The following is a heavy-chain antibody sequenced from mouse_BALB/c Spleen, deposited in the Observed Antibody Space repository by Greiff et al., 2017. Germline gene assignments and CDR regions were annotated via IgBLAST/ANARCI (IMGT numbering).Heavy chain of an antibody. D-gene: IGHD1-1*01. Sequence: EVHLVESGGDLVKPGGSLKLSCAASGFTFSSYGMSWVRQTPDKRLEWVATISSGGSYTYYPDSVKGRFTISRDNAKNTLYLQMSSLKSEDTAMYYCARHTVVDQAWFAYWGQGTLVTVSA. J-gene: IGHJ3*01. V-gene: IGHV5-6*01. CDR3: ARHTVVDQAWFAY. CDR2: ISSGGSYT. CDR1: GFTFSSYG.